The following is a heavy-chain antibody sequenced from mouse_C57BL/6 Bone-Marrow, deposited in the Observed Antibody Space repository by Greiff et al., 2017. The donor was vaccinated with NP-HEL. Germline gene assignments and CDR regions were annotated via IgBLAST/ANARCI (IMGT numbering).Heavy chain of an antibody. CDR3: ARVYYDYDVPYYYAMDY. CDR2: IYPRDGST. Sequence: VQLKQSGPELVKPGASVKLSCKASGYTFTSYDINWVKQRPGQGLEWIGWIYPRDGSTKYNEKFKGKATLTVDTSSSTAYMELHSLTSEDSAVYFCARVYYDYDVPYYYAMDYWGQGTSVTVSS. D-gene: IGHD2-4*01. CDR1: GYTFTSYD. J-gene: IGHJ4*01. V-gene: IGHV1-85*01.